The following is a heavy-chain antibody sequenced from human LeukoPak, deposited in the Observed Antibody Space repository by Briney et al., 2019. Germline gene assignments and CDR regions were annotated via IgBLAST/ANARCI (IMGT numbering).Heavy chain of an antibody. Sequence: PGGSLRLSCAASGFTFSIYSLNWVRQAPGKGLEWVSYISSSSSTIYYADSVKGRFTISRDNAKNSLYLQMNSLRAEDTAVYYCARDDGEGVATIPTIIWGQGTMVTVSS. D-gene: IGHD5-12*01. J-gene: IGHJ3*02. CDR1: GFTFSIYS. V-gene: IGHV3-48*01. CDR2: ISSSSSTI. CDR3: ARDDGEGVATIPTII.